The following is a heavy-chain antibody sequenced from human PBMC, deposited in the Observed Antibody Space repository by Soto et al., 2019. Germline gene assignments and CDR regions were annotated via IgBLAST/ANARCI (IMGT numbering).Heavy chain of an antibody. V-gene: IGHV3-30-3*01. CDR1: GFTFSSYA. Sequence: QVQLVESGGGVVQPGRSLRLSCAASGFTFSSYAMHWVRQAPGKGLEWVAVISYDGSNKYYADSVKGRFTISRDNSKNTLYLQMNSLRAEDTAVYYCASGPEIAAAGYYFDYWGQGTLVTVSS. CDR3: ASGPEIAAAGYYFDY. J-gene: IGHJ4*02. D-gene: IGHD6-13*01. CDR2: ISYDGSNK.